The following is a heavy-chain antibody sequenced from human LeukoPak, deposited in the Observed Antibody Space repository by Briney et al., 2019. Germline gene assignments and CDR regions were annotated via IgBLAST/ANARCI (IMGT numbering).Heavy chain of an antibody. CDR1: GFTFSNDW. CDR3: TTGGNVLVAGTRAFDI. CDR2: IKSNIDGGAT. J-gene: IGHJ3*02. D-gene: IGHD6-19*01. V-gene: IGHV3-15*07. Sequence: GGSLRLSCAASGFTFSNDWMNWVRQAPGKGLEWVGRIKSNIDGGATDYAAPVKGRFTISRDDSKNTLYLQMNSLKTEDTAVYYCTTGGNVLVAGTRAFDIWGQGTMVTVSS.